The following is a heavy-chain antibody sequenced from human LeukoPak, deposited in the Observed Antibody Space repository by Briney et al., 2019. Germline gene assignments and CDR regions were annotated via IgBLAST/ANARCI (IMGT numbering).Heavy chain of an antibody. CDR2: INGDGSST. V-gene: IGHV3-74*03. CDR3: VRQAVAGSDC. J-gene: IGHJ4*02. Sequence: HPGGSLRLSCAASGFTFSSNWMHWIRQAPGKGLLWVSRINGDGSSTLYADSVKGRFTISRDNAKNTLYLQMNSLISEDTAVYYCVRQAVAGSDCWGQGTLVTISS. D-gene: IGHD6-19*01. CDR1: GFTFSSNW.